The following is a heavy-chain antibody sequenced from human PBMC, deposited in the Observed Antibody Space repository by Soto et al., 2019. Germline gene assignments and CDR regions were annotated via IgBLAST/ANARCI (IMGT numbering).Heavy chain of an antibody. V-gene: IGHV3-7*03. Sequence: EVQLVESGGGLVQPGGSLRLSCAASGFTFSSYWMSWVRQAPGKGLEWVANIKQDGSEKYYVDSVKGRFTISRDNAKNSLYLQMNSLRAEDTAVYYCARVVSLDFWSGYPAFDIWGQGTMVTVSS. CDR1: GFTFSSYW. CDR2: IKQDGSEK. J-gene: IGHJ3*02. D-gene: IGHD3-3*01. CDR3: ARVVSLDFWSGYPAFDI.